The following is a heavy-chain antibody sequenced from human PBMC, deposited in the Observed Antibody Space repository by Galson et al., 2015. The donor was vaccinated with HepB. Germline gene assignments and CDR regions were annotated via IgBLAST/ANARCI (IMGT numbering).Heavy chain of an antibody. Sequence: SCKASGYTFTSYGISWVRQAPGQGLEWMGWISAYNGNTHYAQKLQGRVTMTTDTSTSTAYMELRSLRSDDTAVYYCARTYYYDSSGYEFDYWGQGTLVTVSS. D-gene: IGHD3-22*01. CDR1: GYTFTSYG. J-gene: IGHJ4*02. CDR3: ARTYYYDSSGYEFDY. V-gene: IGHV1-18*04. CDR2: ISAYNGNT.